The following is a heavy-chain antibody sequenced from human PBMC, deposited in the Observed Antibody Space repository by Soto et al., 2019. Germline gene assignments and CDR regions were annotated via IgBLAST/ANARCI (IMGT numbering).Heavy chain of an antibody. D-gene: IGHD6-13*01. CDR3: ARVKAAAAGTRNYYYYGMDV. CDR2: TYYRSKWYN. V-gene: IGHV6-1*01. CDR1: GDSVSSNSAA. J-gene: IGHJ6*02. Sequence: PSQTLSLTCVISGDSVSSNSAAWNWIRQSPSRGLEWLGRTYYRSKWYNDHAVSVKSRITINPDTSKNQFSLQLNSVTPEDTAVYYCARVKAAAAGTRNYYYYGMDVWGQGXTVTVYS.